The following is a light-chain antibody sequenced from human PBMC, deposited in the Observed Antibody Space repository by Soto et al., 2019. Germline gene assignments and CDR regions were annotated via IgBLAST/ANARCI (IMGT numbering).Light chain of an antibody. Sequence: ENVLTQSPGTLSLSPGERATLSCRARQSVSRNFLAWYQQKPGQAPRLLIYHASNRATGIPDRFSGSGSGTDFTLTISRLEPEDFAMYYCQQYASARRTFGQGTNLEIK. CDR1: QSVSRNF. V-gene: IGKV3-20*01. CDR3: QQYASARRT. J-gene: IGKJ2*01. CDR2: HAS.